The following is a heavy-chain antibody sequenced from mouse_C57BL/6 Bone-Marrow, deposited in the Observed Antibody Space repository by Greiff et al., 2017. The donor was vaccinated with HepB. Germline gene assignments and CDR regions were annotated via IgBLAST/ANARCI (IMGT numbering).Heavy chain of an antibody. J-gene: IGHJ2*01. Sequence: VQLKESGAELVKPGASVKLSCTASGFNIKDYYMHWVKQRTEQGLEWIGRIDPEDGETKYAPKFQGKATITADTSSNTAYLQLSSLTSEDTAVYYCARSLITTVVAPTFYFDYWGQGTTLTVSS. D-gene: IGHD1-1*01. CDR1: GFNIKDYY. CDR3: ARSLITTVVAPTFYFDY. V-gene: IGHV14-2*01. CDR2: IDPEDGET.